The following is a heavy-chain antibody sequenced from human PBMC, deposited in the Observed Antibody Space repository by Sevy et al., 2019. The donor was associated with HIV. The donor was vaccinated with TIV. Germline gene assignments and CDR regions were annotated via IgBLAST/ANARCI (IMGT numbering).Heavy chain of an antibody. D-gene: IGHD3-3*01. V-gene: IGHV3-30*14. CDR1: GFKFNGHG. CDR2: ISHDGDNK. CDR3: ARDFEVNNWRVVGAFDM. Sequence: GGSLRLSCVAPGFKFNGHGIHWVRQAPGKGQQWVAGISHDGDNKIYGDSVKGRFSISGDQSKNTEYLQMGTLTPEDTAIYYCARDFEVNNWRVVGAFDMWGLGTFVTVSS. J-gene: IGHJ3*02.